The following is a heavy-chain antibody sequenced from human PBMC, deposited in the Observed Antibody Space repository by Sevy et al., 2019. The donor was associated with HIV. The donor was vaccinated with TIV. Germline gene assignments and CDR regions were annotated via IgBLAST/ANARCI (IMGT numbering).Heavy chain of an antibody. CDR3: VRQGGQLRFFDWSPGYFDY. Sequence: SETLSLTCTVSDGSISSSPYYWGWIRQPHEKGLEWIGSVYYSGRTYYNPSLKSRVTISVDTSKNRFSLKLSSVTAAETAVYSCVRQGGQLRFFDWSPGYFDYWGQGTLVTVSS. J-gene: IGHJ4*02. CDR1: DGSISSSPYY. V-gene: IGHV4-39*01. D-gene: IGHD3-9*01. CDR2: VYYSGRT.